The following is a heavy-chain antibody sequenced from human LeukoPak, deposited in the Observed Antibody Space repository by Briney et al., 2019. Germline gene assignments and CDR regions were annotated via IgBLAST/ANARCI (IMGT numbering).Heavy chain of an antibody. D-gene: IGHD3-10*01. Sequence: GGSLRLSCAASGFIFSNYAMNWVRQAPGKGLEWVSAISGSGGRTYYADSVKGRFTISRDNAKNSLYLQMNSLRGEDTAVYYCAKGSMVRGSRGLNWGQGTLVTVSS. CDR1: GFIFSNYA. J-gene: IGHJ4*02. CDR2: ISGSGGRT. CDR3: AKGSMVRGSRGLN. V-gene: IGHV3-23*01.